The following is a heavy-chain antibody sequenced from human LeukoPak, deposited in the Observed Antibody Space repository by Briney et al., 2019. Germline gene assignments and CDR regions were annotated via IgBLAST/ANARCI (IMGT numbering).Heavy chain of an antibody. J-gene: IGHJ6*02. V-gene: IGHV6-1*01. D-gene: IGHD5-18*01. CDR2: TYYRSKWYN. CDR3: ARAPFTRSLTAIWYYGMDV. CDR1: GDSVSSNSAA. Sequence: QTLSLTCAISGDSVSSNSAAWNWIRQSPSRGLEWLGRTYYRSKWYNDYAVSVKSRITINPDTSKNQFSLQLNSVTPEDTAVYYCARAPFTRSLTAIWYYGMDVWGQGTTVTVSS.